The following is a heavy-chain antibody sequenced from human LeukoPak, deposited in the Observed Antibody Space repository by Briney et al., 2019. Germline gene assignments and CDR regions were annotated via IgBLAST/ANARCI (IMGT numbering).Heavy chain of an antibody. J-gene: IGHJ3*02. CDR1: GFTFSSYA. D-gene: IGHD5-24*01. V-gene: IGHV3-23*01. CDR3: ARWVRRDLAFDI. Sequence: GSLRLSCAASGFTFSSYAMSWVRQAPGKGLEWVSGISVSGGSTYYADSVKGRLTISRDNSKNTLYLQMNSLRAEDTAVYYCARWVRRDLAFDIWGQGTMVTVSS. CDR2: ISVSGGST.